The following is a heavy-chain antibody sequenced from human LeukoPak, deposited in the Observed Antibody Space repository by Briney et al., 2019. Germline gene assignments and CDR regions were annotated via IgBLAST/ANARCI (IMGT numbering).Heavy chain of an antibody. V-gene: IGHV4-38-2*02. J-gene: IGHJ3*02. CDR1: GYSISSGYY. CDR2: IYHSGST. Sequence: PSETLSLTCTVSGYSISSGYYWGWIRQPPGKGLEWIGSIYHSGSTYYNPSLKSRVTISVDTSKNQFSLKLSCVTAADTAVYYCARDQGIQLPLDGIDGYAFDIWGQGTMVTVSS. CDR3: ARDQGIQLPLDGIDGYAFDI. D-gene: IGHD5-18*01.